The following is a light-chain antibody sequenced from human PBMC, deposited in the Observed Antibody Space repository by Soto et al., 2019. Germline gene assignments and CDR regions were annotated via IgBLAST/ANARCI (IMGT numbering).Light chain of an antibody. CDR2: DAS. V-gene: IGKV1-33*01. CDR1: QDISNY. J-gene: IGKJ4*01. CDR3: QQYDNLPRLT. Sequence: IQMTQSPSSLSASVGDRVTITCQASQDISNYLNWYQQKPGKAPTLLIYDASNLETGVPSRFSGSGSGTDFTFTISSLQPEDIATYYCQQYDNLPRLTFGGGTKVEIK.